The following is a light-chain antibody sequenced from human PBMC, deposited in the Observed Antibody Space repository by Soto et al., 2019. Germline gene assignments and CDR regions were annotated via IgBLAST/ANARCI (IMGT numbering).Light chain of an antibody. V-gene: IGLV2-8*01. CDR2: EVS. CDR1: SSDVGGYKY. J-gene: IGLJ1*01. CDR3: CSYAGSNNYV. Sequence: QSALTQPPSASGSPGQSVTISCTGTSSDVGGYKYVSWFQQHPGKAPKLMICEVSKRPSGVPDRFSGSRSGNTASLTVSGLHAEDEADYYCCSYAGSNNYVFGTGTKLTVL.